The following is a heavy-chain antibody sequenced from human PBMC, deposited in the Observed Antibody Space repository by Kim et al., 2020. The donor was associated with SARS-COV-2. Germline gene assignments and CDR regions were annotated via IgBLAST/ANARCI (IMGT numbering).Heavy chain of an antibody. D-gene: IGHD2-2*01. J-gene: IGHJ4*02. Sequence: PSLKSRVTISIDTSKNHFSLKVTSVTAADTAVYYCARLRFCATTSCSTFDIWGPGTLGTVS. CDR3: ARLRFCATTSCSTFDI. V-gene: IGHV4-39*02.